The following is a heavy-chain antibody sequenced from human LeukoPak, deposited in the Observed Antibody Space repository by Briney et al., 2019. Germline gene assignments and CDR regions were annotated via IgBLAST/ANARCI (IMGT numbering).Heavy chain of an antibody. CDR2: IGTAGDT. CDR3: ARGSYYYYMDV. CDR1: GFTFSSYD. V-gene: IGHV3-13*01. Sequence: GGSLRLSCAASGFTFSSYDMHWVRQATGKGLEWVSAIGTAGDTYYPGSVKGRFTISRENAQNSLYLQMNSLRAGDTAVYYCARGSYYYYMDVWGKGTTVTVSS. J-gene: IGHJ6*03.